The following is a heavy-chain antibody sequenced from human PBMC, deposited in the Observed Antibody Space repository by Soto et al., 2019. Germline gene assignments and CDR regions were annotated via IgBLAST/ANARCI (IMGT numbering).Heavy chain of an antibody. V-gene: IGHV1-69*13. CDR2: IIPIFGTA. CDR3: ARESAARTLFDY. D-gene: IGHD6-13*01. J-gene: IGHJ4*02. Sequence: SVKVSCKASGGTFSSYAISWVRQAPGQGLEWMGGIIPIFGTANYAQKFQGRVTITADESTSTAYMELSSLRSEDTAVYYCARESAARTLFDYWGQGSLVTVSS. CDR1: GGTFSSYA.